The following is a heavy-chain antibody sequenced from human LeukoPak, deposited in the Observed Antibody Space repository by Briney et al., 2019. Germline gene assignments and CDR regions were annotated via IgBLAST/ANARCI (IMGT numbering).Heavy chain of an antibody. CDR2: INPNSGGT. V-gene: IGHV1-2*02. D-gene: IGHD1-26*01. CDR3: ASYSDSGSPQY. J-gene: IGHJ4*02. Sequence: ASVRVSCKASGYTFTVYYMHWVRQAPGQGREWMGWINPNSGGTNYAQKFQGRVTMTRDTSISTAYMELSRLRSDDTAVYYCASYSDSGSPQYWGQGTLVTVSS. CDR1: GYTFTVYY.